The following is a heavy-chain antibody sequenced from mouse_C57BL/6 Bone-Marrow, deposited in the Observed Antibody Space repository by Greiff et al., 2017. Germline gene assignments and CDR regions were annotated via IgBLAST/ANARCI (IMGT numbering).Heavy chain of an antibody. J-gene: IGHJ4*01. V-gene: IGHV6-3*01. CDR3: TGWGTYYYGSSPYAMDY. Sequence: EVQLQESGGGLVQPGGSMKLSCVASGFTFSNYWMNWVRQSPEKGLEWVAQIRLKSDNYATHYAESVKGRFTISRDDSKSSVYLQMNNLRAEDTGIYYCTGWGTYYYGSSPYAMDYWGQGTSVTVSS. D-gene: IGHD1-1*01. CDR1: GFTFSNYW. CDR2: IRLKSDNYAT.